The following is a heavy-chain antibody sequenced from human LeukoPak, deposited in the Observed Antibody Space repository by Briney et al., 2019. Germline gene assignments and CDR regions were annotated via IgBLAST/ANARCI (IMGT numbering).Heavy chain of an antibody. D-gene: IGHD6-13*01. V-gene: IGHV3-15*04. CDR2: IASRADGGST. CDR3: TTLAAGKFDY. Sequence: GGSLRLSCAASGFTFSSYGMHWVRQAPGKGLEWVGRIASRADGGSTHYAAPVKDRFIISRDDSKNTLYLQINSLKTEDTAVYYCTTLAAGKFDYWGQGTLVTVSS. CDR1: GFTFSSYG. J-gene: IGHJ4*02.